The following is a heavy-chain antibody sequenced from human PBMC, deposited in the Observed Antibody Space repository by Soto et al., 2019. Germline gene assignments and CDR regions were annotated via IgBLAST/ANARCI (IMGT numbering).Heavy chain of an antibody. D-gene: IGHD4-17*01. V-gene: IGHV3-48*01. CDR2: ISSSSSTI. Sequence: GGSLSLSCAASGFTFSSYSMNWVRQAPGKGLEWVSYISSSSSTIYYADSVKGRFTISRDNAKNSLYLQMNSLRAEDTAVYYCASTKLPHDYGDYDAFDIWGQGTMVTVSS. CDR1: GFTFSSYS. J-gene: IGHJ3*02. CDR3: ASTKLPHDYGDYDAFDI.